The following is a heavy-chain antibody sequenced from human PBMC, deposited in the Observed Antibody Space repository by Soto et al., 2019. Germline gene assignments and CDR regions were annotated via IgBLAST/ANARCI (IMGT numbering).Heavy chain of an antibody. Sequence: GGSLRLSCAASGFTFSSYAMSWVRQAPGKGLEWVSAISGSGGSTYYADSVKGRFTISRDNSKNTLYLQMNSLRAEDTAVYYCAKVGCSGGSCYGMYYYYYMDVWGKGTTVTVSS. D-gene: IGHD2-15*01. J-gene: IGHJ6*03. CDR2: ISGSGGST. CDR1: GFTFSSYA. V-gene: IGHV3-23*01. CDR3: AKVGCSGGSCYGMYYYYYMDV.